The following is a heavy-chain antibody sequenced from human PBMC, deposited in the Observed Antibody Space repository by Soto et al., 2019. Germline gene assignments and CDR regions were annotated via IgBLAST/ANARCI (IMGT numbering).Heavy chain of an antibody. CDR3: ARDSGIQLWLAHFDY. CDR1: GFTFSAYS. CDR2: ISSDGSNT. D-gene: IGHD5-18*01. Sequence: GGSLRLSCVASGFTFSAYSMHWVRQAPGKGLEWVAVISSDGSNTYYADSVKGRFTISRDNSKNTLYLQMNSLRAEDTAVYYCARDSGIQLWLAHFDYWGQGTQVTVSS. J-gene: IGHJ4*02. V-gene: IGHV3-30-3*01.